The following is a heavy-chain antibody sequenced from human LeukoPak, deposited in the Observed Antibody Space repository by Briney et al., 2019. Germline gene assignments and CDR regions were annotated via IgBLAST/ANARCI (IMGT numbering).Heavy chain of an antibody. CDR2: INEDGSEK. Sequence: PGGSLRLSCAASGLTFSDYWMTWVRQAPGKGLEWVANINEDGSEKNFVDSVKGRFTISRDNAKNSLYLQMNILRSEESAVYYCATTLTALSSVYWGRGTTVTVSS. J-gene: IGHJ6*04. V-gene: IGHV3-7*01. CDR3: ATTLTALSSVY. D-gene: IGHD2-21*02. CDR1: GLTFSDYW.